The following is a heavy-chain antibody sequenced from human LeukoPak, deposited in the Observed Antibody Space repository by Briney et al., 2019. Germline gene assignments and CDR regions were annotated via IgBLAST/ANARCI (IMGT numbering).Heavy chain of an antibody. CDR2: IYYSGST. CDR1: GGSISSYY. D-gene: IGHD3-10*01. V-gene: IGHV4-59*12. Sequence: SETLSLTCTVSGGSISSYYWSWIRQPPGKGLEWIGYIYYSGSTNYNPSLKSRVTISVDTSKNQFSLKLSSMTAADTAVYYCAREGLNMVRGVIPKEAWGWFDPWGQGTLVTVSS. CDR3: AREGLNMVRGVIPKEAWGWFDP. J-gene: IGHJ5*02.